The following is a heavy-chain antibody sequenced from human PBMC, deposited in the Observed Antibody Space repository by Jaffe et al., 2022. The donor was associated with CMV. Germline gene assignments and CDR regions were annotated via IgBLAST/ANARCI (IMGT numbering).Heavy chain of an antibody. V-gene: IGHV4-39*01. CDR1: GGSISSNNHY. D-gene: IGHD2-15*01. CDR3: VCLKGGTCYS. Sequence: QLQLQESGPGLVKPSETLSLTCIVSGGSISSNNHYWGWIRQPPGKGLEWIESMYYSGSTYYNPSLKGRVTISVDTSKNQFSLRLSSVTAADTAVYYCVCLKGGTCYSWGQGTLVTVSS. J-gene: IGHJ5*02. CDR2: MYYSGST.